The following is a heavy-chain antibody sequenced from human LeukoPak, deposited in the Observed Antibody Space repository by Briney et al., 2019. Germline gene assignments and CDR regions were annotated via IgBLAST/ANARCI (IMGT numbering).Heavy chain of an antibody. Sequence: GASVKVSCKASGYPFIYYYLQWVRQAPGQGLEWMGMINPSGGNTNYAQKFQGRVTMTTDTSTSTVYMELSSLRSEDTAVYYCARDGFLEWLLFGVGYFDYWGQGTLVTVSS. D-gene: IGHD3-3*01. J-gene: IGHJ4*02. CDR3: ARDGFLEWLLFGVGYFDY. V-gene: IGHV1-46*01. CDR1: GYPFIYYY. CDR2: INPSGGNT.